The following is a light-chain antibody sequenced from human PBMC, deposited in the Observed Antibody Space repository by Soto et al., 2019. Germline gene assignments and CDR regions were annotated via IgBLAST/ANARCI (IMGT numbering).Light chain of an antibody. CDR1: QSVSSN. CDR2: GAS. J-gene: IGKJ3*01. V-gene: IGKV3-15*01. CDR3: QQYNNWPLFT. Sequence: EIVMTQSPATMSVSPGESATLSCRASQSVSSNLAWYQQKPGQAPRLLIYGASTRATGIPARFSGSGSGTEFTLTLSSLQSEDFAVYYCQQYNNWPLFTFGPGTKLDI.